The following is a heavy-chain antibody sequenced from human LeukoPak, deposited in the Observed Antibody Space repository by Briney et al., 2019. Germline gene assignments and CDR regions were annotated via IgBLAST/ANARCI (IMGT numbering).Heavy chain of an antibody. V-gene: IGHV3-48*03. J-gene: IGHJ4*02. D-gene: IGHD3-22*01. CDR3: ATFYDSSGRDY. Sequence: PGGSLRLSCAASGFTFSSYEMNWVRQATGKGLEWVSYIGTIDSNIYYADSVKGRFTISRDNAKNSLYLQMNSLRAEDTAIYYCATFYDSSGRDYWGQGTLVTVSS. CDR2: IGTIDSNI. CDR1: GFTFSSYE.